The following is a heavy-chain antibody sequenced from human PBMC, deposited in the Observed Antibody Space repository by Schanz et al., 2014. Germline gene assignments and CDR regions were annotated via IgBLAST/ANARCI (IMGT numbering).Heavy chain of an antibody. J-gene: IGHJ4*02. D-gene: IGHD2-15*01. CDR3: ARDKGGLIPFDY. Sequence: VQLVESGGGVVQPGRSLRLSCAASGFTFSSYTMHWVRQAPGTGLEWVATIKQDGTEEKYVDSVRGRFTISRDNAKNSLYLQMNSLRAEDTAVYYCARDKGGLIPFDYWGQGTLVAVSS. CDR2: IKQDGTEE. CDR1: GFTFSSYT. V-gene: IGHV3-7*01.